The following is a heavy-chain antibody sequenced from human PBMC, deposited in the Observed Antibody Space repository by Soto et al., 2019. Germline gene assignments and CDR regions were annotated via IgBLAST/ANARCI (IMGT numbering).Heavy chain of an antibody. D-gene: IGHD2-15*01. CDR1: GVSCSSYS. CDR3: ARGYTGYCSGGTCYWFDP. J-gene: IGHJ5*02. CDR2: ISSSASHI. V-gene: IGHV3-21*01. Sequence: GGSLRLSCAASGVSCSSYSMNWVRQAPGKGLEWVSSISSSASHINYADSVKGRFTISRDNAKKSLYLQMNSLRAEDTAVYYCARGYTGYCSGGTCYWFDPWGQGTLVTVSS.